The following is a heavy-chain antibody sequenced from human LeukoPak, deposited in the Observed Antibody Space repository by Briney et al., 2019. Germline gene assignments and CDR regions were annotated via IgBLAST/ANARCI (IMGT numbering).Heavy chain of an antibody. CDR1: GYTFTNYT. J-gene: IGHJ5*02. D-gene: IGHD6-19*01. CDR3: ARVPHYSSGWYAGDYNWFDP. Sequence: ASVKVSCKASGYTFTNYTLNWVRQAPGQGLEWMGRINPNSGGTNYAQKFQGRVTMTRDTSISTAYMELSRLRSDDTAVYYCARVPHYSSGWYAGDYNWFDPWGQGTLVTVSS. CDR2: INPNSGGT. V-gene: IGHV1-2*06.